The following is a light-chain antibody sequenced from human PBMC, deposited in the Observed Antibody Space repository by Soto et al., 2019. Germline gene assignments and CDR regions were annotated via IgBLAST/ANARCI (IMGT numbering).Light chain of an antibody. J-gene: IGKJ1*01. CDR3: QQYNSYWT. CDR2: GAS. Sequence: DIQMTQSPSSLSASVGDRVTITCRASQGISTSLSWYQQRPGKPPYLLIYGASTLQSGVPSRFSGSGSGTEFTLTISSLQPDDFATYYCQQYNSYWTFGQGTKVDIK. V-gene: IGKV1-17*01. CDR1: QGISTS.